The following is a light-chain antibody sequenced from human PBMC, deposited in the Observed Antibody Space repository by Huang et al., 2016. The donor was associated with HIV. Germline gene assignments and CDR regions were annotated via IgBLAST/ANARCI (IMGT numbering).Light chain of an antibody. V-gene: IGKV1-13*02. Sequence: AVHLTQSPSSLSASVGDTVIISCRASQDIGTSLAWYQHKTGKAPKLLISGASSLQAGVPSRFSGDSAGTYFTLRINDLQTEDFATYYCQQLHSYPITFGQGTRLDMK. J-gene: IGKJ5*01. CDR1: QDIGTS. CDR2: GAS. CDR3: QQLHSYPIT.